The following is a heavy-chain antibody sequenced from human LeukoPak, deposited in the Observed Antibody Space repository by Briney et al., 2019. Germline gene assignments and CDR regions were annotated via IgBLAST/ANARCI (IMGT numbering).Heavy chain of an antibody. CDR3: AKDRAPMIVVVTSFDY. J-gene: IGHJ4*02. D-gene: IGHD3-22*01. CDR1: GFTFSSYG. CDR2: IRYDGSNK. V-gene: IGHV3-30*02. Sequence: QPGGSLRLSCAASGFTFSSYGMHWVRQAPGKGLEWVAFIRYDGSNKYYADSVKGRFTISRDNSKNTLYLQMNSLRAEDTAVYYCAKDRAPMIVVVTSFDYWGQGTLVTVSS.